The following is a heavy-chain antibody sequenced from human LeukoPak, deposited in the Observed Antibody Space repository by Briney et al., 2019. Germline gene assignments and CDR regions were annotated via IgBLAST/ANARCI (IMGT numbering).Heavy chain of an antibody. CDR3: ARGRGGGGSSNNWFDP. D-gene: IGHD2-15*01. CDR1: GGSISSYY. CDR2: IYYSGST. Sequence: SETLSHTCTVSGGSISSYYWSWIRQPPGKGLEWIGYIYYSGSTNYNPSLKSRVSISVDTSKNQSSLKLSSVTAADTAVYYCARGRGGGGSSNNWFDPWGQGTLVTVSS. V-gene: IGHV4-59*01. J-gene: IGHJ5*02.